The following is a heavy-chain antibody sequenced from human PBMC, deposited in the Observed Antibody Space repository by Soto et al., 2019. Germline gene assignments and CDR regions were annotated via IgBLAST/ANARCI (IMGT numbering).Heavy chain of an antibody. CDR2: ISGNGDAT. V-gene: IGHV3-9*01. CDR1: GFTFDDYA. CDR3: ATPPLYGSGFDC. J-gene: IGHJ4*02. Sequence: EVQLVEAGGALVQPGGSLRLSCTASGFTFDDYAIHWVRQAPGKGLEWISGISGNGDATGYADSVKGRFTISRDNAKNSLYLQMCSLRAEDTGMYFCATPPLYGSGFDCWGQGTLVTVAS. D-gene: IGHD3-10*01.